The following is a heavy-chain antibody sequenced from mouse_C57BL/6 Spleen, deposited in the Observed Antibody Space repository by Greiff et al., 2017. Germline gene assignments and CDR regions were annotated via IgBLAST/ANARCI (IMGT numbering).Heavy chain of an antibody. V-gene: IGHV1-62-3*01. Sequence: QVQLQQPGAELVKPGASVKLSCKASGYTITSYWMHWVKQRPGRGLEWIGRIDPNSGGTKYNEKFKSKDTLTVDKPSSTAYMQLSSLTSEDSAVYYCATPYYGSSYDWYFDVWGTGTTVTVSS. D-gene: IGHD1-1*01. CDR3: ATPYYGSSYDWYFDV. J-gene: IGHJ1*03. CDR2: IDPNSGGT. CDR1: GYTITSYW.